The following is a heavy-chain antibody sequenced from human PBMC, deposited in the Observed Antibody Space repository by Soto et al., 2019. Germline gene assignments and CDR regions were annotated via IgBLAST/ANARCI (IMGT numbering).Heavy chain of an antibody. J-gene: IGHJ2*01. Sequence: GSLRLSCEASGFTFSSCAMSWVRQTPGKGLEWVSGINEFGGGTWYADSVKGRFTISRDNSRNTLHLQMDNLRAEDTGVFYCARDSHHITAAPFPYWNFDLWGRGTLVTVSS. CDR2: INEFGGGT. CDR1: GFTFSSCA. D-gene: IGHD6-25*01. CDR3: ARDSHHITAAPFPYWNFDL. V-gene: IGHV3-23*01.